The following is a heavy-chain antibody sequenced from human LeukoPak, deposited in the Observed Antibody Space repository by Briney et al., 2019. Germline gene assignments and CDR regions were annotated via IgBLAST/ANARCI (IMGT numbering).Heavy chain of an antibody. CDR2: ISSDSSYI. CDR3: ARTGGSYPYYFEY. V-gene: IGHV3-21*01. D-gene: IGHD1-26*01. J-gene: IGHJ4*02. Sequence: GGSLRLSCAASGFTFSSYSMNWVRQAPGKGLEWVSSISSDSSYIYYADSVKGRFTISRDNAKNSLYLQMNSLRAEDTAVYYCARTGGSYPYYFEYWGQGTLVTVSS. CDR1: GFTFSSYS.